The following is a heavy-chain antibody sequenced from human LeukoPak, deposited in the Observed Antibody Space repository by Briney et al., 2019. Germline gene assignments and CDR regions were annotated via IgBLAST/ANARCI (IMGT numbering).Heavy chain of an antibody. D-gene: IGHD2-2*01. CDR1: GFTFSSYW. V-gene: IGHV3-7*01. J-gene: IGHJ4*02. Sequence: GGSLRLSCAASGFTFSSYWMSWVRQAPGKGLEWVANIKQDGSAKYYVDSVKGRFTISRDNAKNSLYLQMNSLRAEDTAVYYCARPRLYCSSTSCSPKYWGQGTLVTVSS. CDR3: ARPRLYCSSTSCSPKY. CDR2: IKQDGSAK.